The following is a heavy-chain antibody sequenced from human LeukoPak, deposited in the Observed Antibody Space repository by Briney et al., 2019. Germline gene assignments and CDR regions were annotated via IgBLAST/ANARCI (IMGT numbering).Heavy chain of an antibody. V-gene: IGHV3-9*01. J-gene: IGHJ4*02. CDR1: GFTFDDYA. Sequence: GGSLRLSCAASGFTFDDYAMHWVRQAPGKGLEWVSGISWNSGSIGYADSVKGRFTISRDNAKNSLYLQMNSLRAEDTAVYYCARLPAYCSSTSCYYDYWGQGTLVTVSS. D-gene: IGHD2-2*01. CDR2: ISWNSGSI. CDR3: ARLPAYCSSTSCYYDY.